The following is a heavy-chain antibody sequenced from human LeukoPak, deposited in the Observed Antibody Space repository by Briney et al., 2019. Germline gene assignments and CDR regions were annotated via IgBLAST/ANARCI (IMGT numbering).Heavy chain of an antibody. Sequence: PGGSLRLSCAASGFTFSSYSLNWLRQAPGKGLEWVSSISSSSSYIYYADSVKGRFTISRDNAKNSLYPQMNSLRAEDTAVYYCAGAAGLDYYYYMDVWGKGTTVTVSS. V-gene: IGHV3-21*01. CDR2: ISSSSSYI. J-gene: IGHJ6*03. CDR1: GFTFSSYS. CDR3: AGAAGLDYYYYMDV. D-gene: IGHD6-19*01.